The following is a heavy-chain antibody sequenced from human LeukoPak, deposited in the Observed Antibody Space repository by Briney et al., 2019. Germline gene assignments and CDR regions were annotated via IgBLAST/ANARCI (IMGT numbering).Heavy chain of an antibody. J-gene: IGHJ5*02. V-gene: IGHV1-2*02. D-gene: IGHD2-2*01. Sequence: ASVKVSCKASGYTFTGYYIHWVRQAPGQGLELMAWINPNSTSTTYAQSFQDRVTVTRDTSINTAYMELSSLKFDDTAIYYCARRGSLCSGSNCFLNWVDRWGQGTLVTVSS. CDR1: GYTFTGYY. CDR3: ARRGSLCSGSNCFLNWVDR. CDR2: INPNSTST.